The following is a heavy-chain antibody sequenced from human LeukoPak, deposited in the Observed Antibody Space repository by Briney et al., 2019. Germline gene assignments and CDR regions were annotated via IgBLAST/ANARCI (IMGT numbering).Heavy chain of an antibody. J-gene: IGHJ3*02. D-gene: IGHD1-7*01. CDR2: IIPMFGTA. V-gene: IGHV1-69*05. CDR3: ARATELELITAPPDI. Sequence: GASVKVSCKASGGTFSSFAISWVRQAPGQGLEWTGGIIPMFGTANYAQKFQGRVTITTDESTSTAYMELSSLRPEDTAVYYCARATELELITAPPDIWGQGTMVTVSS. CDR1: GGTFSSFA.